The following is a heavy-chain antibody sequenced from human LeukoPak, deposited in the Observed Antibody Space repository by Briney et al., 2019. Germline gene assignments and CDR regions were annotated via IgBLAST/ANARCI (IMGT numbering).Heavy chain of an antibody. CDR2: IKSKTDGGTT. CDR3: TTSVLRFLEWLVAPYYFDY. Sequence: GGSLRLSCAASGFTFSNAWMSWVRQAPGKGLEWVGRIKSKTDGGTTDYAAPVKGRFTISRDDSKNTLYLQMNSLKTEDTAVYYCTTSVLRFLEWLVAPYYFDYWGQGTLVTVSS. D-gene: IGHD3-3*01. J-gene: IGHJ4*02. CDR1: GFTFSNAW. V-gene: IGHV3-15*01.